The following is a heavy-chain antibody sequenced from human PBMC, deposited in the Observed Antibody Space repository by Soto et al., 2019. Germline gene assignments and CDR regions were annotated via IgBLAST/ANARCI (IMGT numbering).Heavy chain of an antibody. CDR3: TTYHGDYNSDH. D-gene: IGHD4-17*01. V-gene: IGHV1-24*01. CDR1: GYTLNEVA. CDR2: FDPDEAET. Sequence: QVQLVQSGAEVKKPGASVKVSCKVSGYTLNEVAMHWVRQAPGKGLEWLGGFDPDEAETIYAQHFQGRVTITEDTSTDTVYMELSSLRSEDTALYFCTTYHGDYNSDHWCQGTLVTVSS. J-gene: IGHJ5*02.